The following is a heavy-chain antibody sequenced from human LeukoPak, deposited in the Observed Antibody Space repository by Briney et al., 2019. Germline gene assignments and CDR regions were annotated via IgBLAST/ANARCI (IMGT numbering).Heavy chain of an antibody. CDR2: ISAYNGNT. CDR1: GYTFINYG. Sequence: ASVKVSCKTSGYTFINYGINWVRQAPGQGLEWMGWISAYNGNTKNSQKFQDRVTMTTDTSTATAYMELRSLRSDDTAVYYCARDLVTFGGVIAPNFWGQGTLVTVSS. D-gene: IGHD3-16*02. J-gene: IGHJ4*02. V-gene: IGHV1-18*01. CDR3: ARDLVTFGGVIAPNF.